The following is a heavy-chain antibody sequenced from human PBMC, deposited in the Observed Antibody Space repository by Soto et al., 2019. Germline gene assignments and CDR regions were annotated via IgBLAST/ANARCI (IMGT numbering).Heavy chain of an antibody. CDR2: VDPRDSYT. J-gene: IGHJ5*02. V-gene: IGHV5-10-1*03. CDR1: GYTFTTFW. D-gene: IGHD2-2*01. CDR3: GRQSCTRTTCDGWFDP. Sequence: VQLVQSGAEVKKPGESLRISCKGSGYTFTTFWISWVRQMPGKGLEWMGTVDPRDSYTNYSPSFQGHVSISADKSISTAYLQWSSLKASDAAIYYCGRQSCTRTTCDGWFDPWGQGTLVTVSS.